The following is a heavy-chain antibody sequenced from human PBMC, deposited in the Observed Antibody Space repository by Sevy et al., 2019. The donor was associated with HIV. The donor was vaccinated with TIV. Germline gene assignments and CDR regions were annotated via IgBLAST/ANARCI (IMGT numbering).Heavy chain of an antibody. CDR2: MWSDGAYQ. D-gene: IGHD3-22*01. J-gene: IGHJ4*02. CDR3: ARGGYYYENAAYYVLDS. CDR1: GFTFSNYA. V-gene: IGHV3-33*01. Sequence: GGSLRLSCAATGFTFSNYAMHWVRQAPAKGMEWVAIMWSDGAYQYHGDSVKVEFTISRDNSKNTLYLQMNNVRVQDTAVYYCARGGYYYENAAYYVLDSWGQGTLVTVSS.